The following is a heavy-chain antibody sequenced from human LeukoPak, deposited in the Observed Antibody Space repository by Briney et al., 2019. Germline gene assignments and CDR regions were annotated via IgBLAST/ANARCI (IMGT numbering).Heavy chain of an antibody. D-gene: IGHD6-13*01. CDR2: IIPILGIA. CDR1: GGTFSSYA. Sequence: SVKISCKASGGTFSSYAISWVRQAPGQGIEWMGRIIPILGIANYAQKFQGRVTITADKSTSTAYMELSSLRSEDTAVYYCARGQAAAGPVDYWGQGTLVTVSS. CDR3: ARGQAAAGPVDY. J-gene: IGHJ4*02. V-gene: IGHV1-69*04.